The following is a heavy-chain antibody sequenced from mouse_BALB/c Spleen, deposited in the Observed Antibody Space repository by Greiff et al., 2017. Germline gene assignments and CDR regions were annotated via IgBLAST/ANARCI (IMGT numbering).Heavy chain of an antibody. V-gene: IGHV1-69*02. CDR2: IDPSDSET. Sequence: QVQLQQSGAELVKPGAPVKLSCKASGYTFTSYWMNWVKQRPGRGLEWIGRIDPSDSETHYNQKFKDKATLTVDKSSSTAYIQLSSLTSEDSAVYYCARKENDGPYYYAMDYWGQGTSVTVSS. CDR3: ARKENDGPYYYAMDY. J-gene: IGHJ4*01. D-gene: IGHD2-3*01. CDR1: GYTFTSYW.